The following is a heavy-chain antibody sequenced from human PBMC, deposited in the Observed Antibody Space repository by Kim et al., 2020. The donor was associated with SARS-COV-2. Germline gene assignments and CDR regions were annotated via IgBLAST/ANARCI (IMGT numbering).Heavy chain of an antibody. J-gene: IGHJ4*02. CDR3: AKNSEAWCFDY. V-gene: IGHV3-30*18. CDR1: GFTFSSYG. CDR2: ISYDGTNK. Sequence: GGSLRLSCAASGFTFSSYGMHWVRQAPGKGLEWVAVISYDGTNKYYADSVKGRFTISRDNSKNTLYLQMNSLRAEDTAVYYCAKNSEAWCFDYWGQGTLVTVSS. D-gene: IGHD1-7*01.